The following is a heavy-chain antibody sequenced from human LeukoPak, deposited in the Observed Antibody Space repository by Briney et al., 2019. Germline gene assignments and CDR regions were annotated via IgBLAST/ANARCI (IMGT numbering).Heavy chain of an antibody. D-gene: IGHD5-18*01. CDR3: VKRIQSAMATGY. CDR2: ISGSGGST. CDR1: GFTFSNSA. Sequence: GGSLRLSCAASGFTFSNSALSWVRQAPGKGLEWVSDISGSGGSTYYADSVKGRFTISRDNSKNTLYLQMNSLRAEDTAVYYCVKRIQSAMATGYWGQGTLVTVSS. V-gene: IGHV3-23*01. J-gene: IGHJ4*02.